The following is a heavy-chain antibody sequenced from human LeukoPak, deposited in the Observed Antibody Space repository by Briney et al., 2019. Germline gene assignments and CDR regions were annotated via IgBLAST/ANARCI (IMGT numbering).Heavy chain of an antibody. CDR3: ASSSLRGSDAFDI. J-gene: IGHJ3*02. CDR2: TYYRSKWYT. D-gene: IGHD3-16*01. V-gene: IGHV6-1*01. CDR1: GDSVSSNSAT. Sequence: SQTLSLTCAISGDSVSSNSATWNWIRQSPSRGLEWLGRTYYRSKWYTDYAVSVSSRITINPDVSKNQFSLQLNSVTPEDTAVYYCASSSLRGSDAFDIWGQGTMVTVSS.